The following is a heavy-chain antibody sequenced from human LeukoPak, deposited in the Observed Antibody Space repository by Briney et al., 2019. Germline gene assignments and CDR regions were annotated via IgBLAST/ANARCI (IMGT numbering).Heavy chain of an antibody. Sequence: PSETLSLTCTVSGGSISSSSYYWGWIRQPPGKGLEWIGSIYYSGSTYYNPSLKSRVTISVDTSKNQFSLKLSSVTAADTAVYYCARDLFSPDTCYYGSGSYYRGEDYWGQGTLVTVSS. CDR3: ARDLFSPDTCYYGSGSYYRGEDY. V-gene: IGHV4-39*07. D-gene: IGHD3-10*01. J-gene: IGHJ4*02. CDR2: IYYSGST. CDR1: GGSISSSSYY.